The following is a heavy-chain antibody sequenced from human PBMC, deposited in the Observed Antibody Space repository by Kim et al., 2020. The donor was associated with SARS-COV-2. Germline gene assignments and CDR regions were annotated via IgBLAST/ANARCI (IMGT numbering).Heavy chain of an antibody. Sequence: EKYYVDSVKGRFTISRDNARNSLYLQMNSLRVEDTAVYYCAKSTWGYFDYWGQGTLVTVSS. V-gene: IGHV3-7*01. J-gene: IGHJ4*02. CDR2: EK. D-gene: IGHD7-27*01. CDR3: AKSTWGYFDY.